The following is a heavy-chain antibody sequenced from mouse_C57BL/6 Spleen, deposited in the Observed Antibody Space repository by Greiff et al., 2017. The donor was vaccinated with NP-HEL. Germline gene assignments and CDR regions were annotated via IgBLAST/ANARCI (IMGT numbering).Heavy chain of an antibody. V-gene: IGHV3-6*01. D-gene: IGHD2-4*01. CDR2: ISYDGSN. CDR1: GYSITSGYY. CDR3: ARAGDYEGFAY. Sequence: EVQLQQSGPGLVKPSQSLSLTCSVTGYSITSGYYWNWIRQFPGNKLEWMGYISYDGSNNYNPSLKNRISITRDTSKNQFFLKLNSVTTEDTATYYCARAGDYEGFAYWGQGTLVTVSA. J-gene: IGHJ3*01.